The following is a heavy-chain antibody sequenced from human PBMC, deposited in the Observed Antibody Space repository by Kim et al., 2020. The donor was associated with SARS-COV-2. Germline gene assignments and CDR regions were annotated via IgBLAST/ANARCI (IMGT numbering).Heavy chain of an antibody. CDR3: AKTPTEGYYYYGMDV. CDR2: ISGSGSST. CDR1: GFTFSSYA. Sequence: GGSLKLSCAASGFTFSSYAMSWVRQAPGKGLEWVSGISGSGSSTDYADSVKGRFTISRDNSKNTLYLKMNSLRAEDTAGYFCAKTPTEGYYYYGMDVWGQGTTVTVSS. V-gene: IGHV3-23*01. J-gene: IGHJ6*02.